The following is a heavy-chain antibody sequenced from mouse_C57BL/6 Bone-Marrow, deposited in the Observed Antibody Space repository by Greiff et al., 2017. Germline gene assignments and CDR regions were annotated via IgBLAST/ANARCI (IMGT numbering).Heavy chain of an antibody. CDR1: GFSLTSYG. CDR2: IWRGGST. Sequence: QVQLQQSGPGLVQPSQSLSITCTVSGFSLTSYGVHWVRQSPGKGLEWLGVIWRGGSTDYNAAFMSRLSITKDKSKSQVCFKMNSLRADDTAIYYCAKAVLRSYYAMWYWGQRTSVTVSS. D-gene: IGHD1-1*01. J-gene: IGHJ4*01. V-gene: IGHV2-5*01. CDR3: AKAVLRSYYAMWY.